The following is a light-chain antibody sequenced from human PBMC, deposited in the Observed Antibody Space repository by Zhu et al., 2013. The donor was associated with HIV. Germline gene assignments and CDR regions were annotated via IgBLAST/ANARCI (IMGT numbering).Light chain of an antibody. CDR3: QVWDYSSDHPGI. V-gene: IGLV3-21*02. CDR2: EDS. CDR1: NSGSKS. J-gene: IGLJ2*01. Sequence: SYELTQPPSVSVAPGQTARITCGGNNSGSKSVHWYQQKPGQAPVLVVHEDSDRPSGIPERFSGSSSGNTATLTISRVEAGDEADYYCQVWDYSSDHPGIFGGGTKLTVL.